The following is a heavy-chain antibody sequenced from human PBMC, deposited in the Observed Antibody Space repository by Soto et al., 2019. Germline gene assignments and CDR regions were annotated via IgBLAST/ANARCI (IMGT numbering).Heavy chain of an antibody. Sequence: QVQLVESGGGVVQPGRSLRLSCAASGFTFSSYGMHWVRQAPGKGLEWVGGILDDESNKYYADSVKGRFTISRDNSKNTLYLQMNSLRAEDTAVYYCAKGTTYYDILTGYDAFDIWGQGTMVTVSS. CDR2: ILDDESNK. V-gene: IGHV3-30*18. D-gene: IGHD3-9*01. CDR3: AKGTTYYDILTGYDAFDI. J-gene: IGHJ3*02. CDR1: GFTFSSYG.